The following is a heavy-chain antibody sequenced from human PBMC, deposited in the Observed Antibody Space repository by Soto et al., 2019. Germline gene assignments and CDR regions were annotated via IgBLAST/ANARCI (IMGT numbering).Heavy chain of an antibody. CDR3: ARRGTPIDY. D-gene: IGHD3-16*01. CDR1: GYTFANFG. J-gene: IGHJ4*02. V-gene: IGHV1-18*01. Sequence: QVQLVQSGAELKKPGASVKVSCKASGYTFANFGISWVRQAPGQGLEWMGWISAYNGNTNYAQKFQGRVTMTTDTSTSTAYMAVRSLIFDDTAVDYCARRGTPIDYWGQGPLVTVS. CDR2: ISAYNGNT.